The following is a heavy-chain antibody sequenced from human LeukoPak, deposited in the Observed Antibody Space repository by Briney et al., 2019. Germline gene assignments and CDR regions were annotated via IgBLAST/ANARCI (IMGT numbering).Heavy chain of an antibody. CDR3: ARDYRLTQIQY. V-gene: IGHV4-59*01. Sequence: SETLCLTCSVSGGSMSSYYWSWIRQSPGKGLEWIGYIYHSGSSDYNSSLTSRVTISEETSKKQFSLKVSSVTAADTAVYYSARDYRLTQIQYWGQGTLVTVSS. CDR2: IYHSGSS. CDR1: GGSMSSYY. J-gene: IGHJ1*01. D-gene: IGHD1-26*01.